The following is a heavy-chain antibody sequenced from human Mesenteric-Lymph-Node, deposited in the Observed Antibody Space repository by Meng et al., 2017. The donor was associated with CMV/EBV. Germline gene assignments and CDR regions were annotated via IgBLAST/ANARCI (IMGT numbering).Heavy chain of an antibody. V-gene: IGHV3-72*01. J-gene: IGHJ4*02. CDR2: TRNKASSHTT. Sequence: GESLKISCAASGFTFSSYAMSWVRQAPGKGLEWVARTRNKASSHTTEYAASVRGRFTISRDDSKNSLYLLMNSLKAEDTAVYYCVRGGRTTRDFDFWGQGTQVTVSS. CDR3: VRGGRTTRDFDF. D-gene: IGHD1-1*01. CDR1: GFTFSSYA.